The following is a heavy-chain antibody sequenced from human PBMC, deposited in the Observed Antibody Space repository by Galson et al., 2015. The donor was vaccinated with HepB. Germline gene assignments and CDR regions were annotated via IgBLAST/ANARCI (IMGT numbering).Heavy chain of an antibody. Sequence: SLKLSCAASGFTFSNHAMNWVRQAAGQGLEWVSAISGSGGSTYYSDSVKGRFTISRDNSKSTLYLQMNSLRGEDTAVYYFAKRHTYSSGYLGADCWGQGTLVTVSS. CDR1: GFTFSNHA. J-gene: IGHJ4*02. D-gene: IGHD3-22*01. CDR3: AKRHTYSSGYLGADC. V-gene: IGHV3-23*01. CDR2: ISGSGGST.